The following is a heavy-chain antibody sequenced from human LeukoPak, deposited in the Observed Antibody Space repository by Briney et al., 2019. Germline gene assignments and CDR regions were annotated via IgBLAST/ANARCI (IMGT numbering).Heavy chain of an antibody. Sequence: PSQTLSLTCLVSGGSIRNGGYYWSWVRQPPGKGLEWIGYIYHSGSTYYNPSLKSRVTISVDRSKNQFSLKLSSVTAADTAVYYCARGPWGSLNYWGQGTLVTVSS. CDR3: ARGPWGSLNY. CDR1: GGSIRNGGYY. D-gene: IGHD3-16*01. CDR2: IYHSGST. J-gene: IGHJ4*02. V-gene: IGHV4-30-2*01.